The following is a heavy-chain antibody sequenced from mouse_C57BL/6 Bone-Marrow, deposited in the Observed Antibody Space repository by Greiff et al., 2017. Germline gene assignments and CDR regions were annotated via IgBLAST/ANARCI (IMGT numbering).Heavy chain of an antibody. CDR3: TPLWLRRLFAY. V-gene: IGHV14-4*01. CDR2: IDPENGDT. D-gene: IGHD2-2*01. Sequence: VQLKQSGAELVRPGASVKLSCTASGFNIKDDYMHWVKQRPEQGLEWIGWIDPENGDTEYASKFQGKATITADTSSNTADLQLSSLTSEDTAVYYCTPLWLRRLFAYWGQGTLVTVSA. J-gene: IGHJ3*01. CDR1: GFNIKDDY.